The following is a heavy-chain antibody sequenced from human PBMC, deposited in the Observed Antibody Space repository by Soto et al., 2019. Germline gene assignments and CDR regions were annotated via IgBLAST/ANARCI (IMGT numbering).Heavy chain of an antibody. D-gene: IGHD7-27*01. J-gene: IGHJ4*02. CDR1: GFTFSSYA. CDR3: AREGKLGIYFDY. Sequence: WGSLRLSCAASGFTFSSYAMHWVRQAPGKGLEWVAVISYDGSNKYYADSVKGRFTISRDNSKNTLYLQMNSLRAEDTAVYYCAREGKLGIYFDYWGQGTLVTVSS. CDR2: ISYDGSNK. V-gene: IGHV3-30*04.